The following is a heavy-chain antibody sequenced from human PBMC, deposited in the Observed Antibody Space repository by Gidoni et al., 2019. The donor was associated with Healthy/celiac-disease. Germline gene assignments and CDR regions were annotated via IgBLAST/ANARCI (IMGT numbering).Heavy chain of an antibody. CDR1: GFTFSSYS. CDR2: ISSSSSYI. Sequence: EVQLVESGGGLVKPGGSLRLSRAASGFTFSSYSMNWVRQAPGKGLAWVSSISSSSSYIYYADSVKGRFTISRDNAKNSLYLQMNSLRAEDTAVYYCARGTITFGGVIAGLYFDYWGQGTLVTVSS. D-gene: IGHD3-16*02. V-gene: IGHV3-21*01. J-gene: IGHJ4*02. CDR3: ARGTITFGGVIAGLYFDY.